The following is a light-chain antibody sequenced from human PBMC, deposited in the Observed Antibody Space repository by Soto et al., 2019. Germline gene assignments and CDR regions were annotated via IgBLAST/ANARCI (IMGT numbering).Light chain of an antibody. J-gene: IGKJ4*01. CDR3: QQRRTWPPLT. CDR1: QSVSNF. V-gene: IGKV3-11*01. CDR2: DAS. Sequence: EIVFTQSPATLSLSPGERATLSCRASQSVSNFLAWYQQKPGQAPRLLIYDASTRATGIPARFSGSGSGTDFALTISSLEPEDFAVYYCQQRRTWPPLTFGGGTKVEIK.